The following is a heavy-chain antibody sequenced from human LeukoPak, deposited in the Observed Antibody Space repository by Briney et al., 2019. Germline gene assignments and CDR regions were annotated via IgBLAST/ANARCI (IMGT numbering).Heavy chain of an antibody. V-gene: IGHV1-69*13. CDR1: GGTFSSYA. D-gene: IGHD3-3*01. Sequence: GASVKVSCKASGGTFSSYAISWVRQAPGQGLEWMGGIIPIFGTANYAQKFQGRVTITADESTSTAYMELSSLRSEDTAVYYCAREGYDPKNSGYYMDVWGKGTTVTISS. CDR3: AREGYDPKNSGYYMDV. CDR2: IIPIFGTA. J-gene: IGHJ6*03.